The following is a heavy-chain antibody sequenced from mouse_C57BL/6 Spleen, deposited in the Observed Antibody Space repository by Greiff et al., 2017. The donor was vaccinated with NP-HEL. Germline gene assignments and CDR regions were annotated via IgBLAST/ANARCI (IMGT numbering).Heavy chain of an antibody. J-gene: IGHJ2*01. Sequence: VQLQQPGAELVKPGASVKLSCKASGYTFTSYWMQWVKQRPGQGLEWIGEIDPSDSYTNYNQKFKGKATLTVDTSSSTAYMQLSSLTSEDSAVYYCARLRDGYFDYWGKGTTLTVSS. CDR3: ARLRDGYFDY. D-gene: IGHD2-3*01. CDR2: IDPSDSYT. V-gene: IGHV1-50*01. CDR1: GYTFTSYW.